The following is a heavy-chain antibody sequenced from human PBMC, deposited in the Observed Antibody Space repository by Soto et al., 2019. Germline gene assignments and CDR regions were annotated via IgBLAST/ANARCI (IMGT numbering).Heavy chain of an antibody. CDR1: GGTFSSYT. J-gene: IGHJ4*02. V-gene: IGHV1-69*08. Sequence: QVQLVQSGAEVKKPGSLVKVSCKASGGTFSSYTISWVRQAPGQGLEWMGRIIPIIGIASYAQKFQGRVTITADKTTSTDYMEMRSLRAEGRVVYYCAREHCAGGSAGYGGQGALVSVSS. CDR3: AREHCAGGSAGY. D-gene: IGHD2-15*01. CDR2: IIPIIGIA.